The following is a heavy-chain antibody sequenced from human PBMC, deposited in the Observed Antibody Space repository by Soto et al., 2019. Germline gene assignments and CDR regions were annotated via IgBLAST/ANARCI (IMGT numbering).Heavy chain of an antibody. J-gene: IGHJ3*01. CDR3: EGSWT. D-gene: IGHD5-12*01. CDR2: ISGSSDRT. CDR1: GFTIRNYA. Sequence: EVQVLESGGDLVQPGGSLSLSCAASGFTIRNYAMSWVRQAPGKALEWVSGISGSSDRTYYADSVKGRFTISKDTSSNTLYLQMNSLRVEDTAVYHCEGSWTWGQGTMVTVSS. V-gene: IGHV3-23*01.